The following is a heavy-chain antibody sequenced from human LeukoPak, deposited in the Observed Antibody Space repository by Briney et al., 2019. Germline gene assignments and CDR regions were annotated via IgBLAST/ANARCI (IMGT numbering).Heavy chain of an antibody. V-gene: IGHV1-2*02. CDR1: GYTFTGYH. J-gene: IGHJ4*02. D-gene: IGHD2-2*01. CDR2: IHPNSGGT. CDR3: TRDANIVVVPAASDD. Sequence: GSVKDSCKASGYTFTGYHMHWVRQARGQGLEWMGWIHPNSGGTNFAQKFQGGVTLHRDTSITTAYMELSRLRSDDTAVYYCTRDANIVVVPAASDDWGQGTLVTVSS.